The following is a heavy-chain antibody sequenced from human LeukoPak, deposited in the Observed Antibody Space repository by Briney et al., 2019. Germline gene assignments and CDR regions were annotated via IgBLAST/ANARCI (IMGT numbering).Heavy chain of an antibody. V-gene: IGHV1-2*04. CDR3: ARGKRARDSRPLYYFDY. J-gene: IGHJ4*02. D-gene: IGHD3-22*01. CDR1: GYTFTGYY. Sequence: GASVKVSCKASGYTFTGYYMHWVRQAPGQGLEWMGWINPNSGGTNYAQKFQGWVTMTRDTSISTAYMELSRLRSDDTAVYYCARGKRARDSRPLYYFDYWGQGTLVTVSS. CDR2: INPNSGGT.